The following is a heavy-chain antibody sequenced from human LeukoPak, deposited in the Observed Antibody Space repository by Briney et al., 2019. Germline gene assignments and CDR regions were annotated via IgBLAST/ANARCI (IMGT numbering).Heavy chain of an antibody. D-gene: IGHD3-16*01. Sequence: GGSLRLSCAASGFTYSSYSMNWVRQAPGKGLEWVSYISSSSSTIYYADSVKGRFTISRDNAKNSLYLQMNSLRDEDTAVYYCAGSGDDYVWGSYSARFDPWGQGTLVTVSS. CDR3: AGSGDDYVWGSYSARFDP. CDR1: GFTYSSYS. CDR2: ISSSSSTI. J-gene: IGHJ5*02. V-gene: IGHV3-48*02.